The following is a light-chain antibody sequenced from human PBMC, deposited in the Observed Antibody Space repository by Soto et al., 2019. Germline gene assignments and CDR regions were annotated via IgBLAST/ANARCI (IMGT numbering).Light chain of an antibody. CDR3: QQDVSRPLT. J-gene: IGKJ4*01. CDR2: GAS. CDR1: QSVGTY. Sequence: EIVFTQSPGTLSLSPGEGATLSCRASQSVGTYLAWYQQKLGQAPRLLIYGASSRATGIPDRFSGSGSGTDFTLTISRLEPEDLAVYYCQQDVSRPLTFGGGGNVDIK. V-gene: IGKV3-20*01.